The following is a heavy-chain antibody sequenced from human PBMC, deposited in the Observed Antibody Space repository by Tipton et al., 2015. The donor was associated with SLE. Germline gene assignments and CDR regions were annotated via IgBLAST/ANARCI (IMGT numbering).Heavy chain of an antibody. CDR1: GFTLNIYY. D-gene: IGHD2/OR15-2a*01. V-gene: IGHV3-21*01. CDR2: ITSDGIYT. J-gene: IGHJ3*01. Sequence: SLRLSCEVSGFTLNIYYMNWVRQSPGKGLEWVSSITSDGIYTYYADSVKGRFTISRDDAKNSLYLQMNSLRAEDTAVYYCTRVESTSWAFDVWGQGTIVTVSS. CDR3: TRVESTSWAFDV.